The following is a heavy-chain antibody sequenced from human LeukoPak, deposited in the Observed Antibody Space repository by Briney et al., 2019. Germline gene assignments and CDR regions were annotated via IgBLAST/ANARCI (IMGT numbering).Heavy chain of an antibody. D-gene: IGHD6-19*01. V-gene: IGHV1-2*02. CDR2: INPNSGGT. CDR1: GYTFTGYY. Sequence: ASVKVSCKASGYTFTGYYMHWVRQAPGQGLEWMGWINPNSGGTNYAQKFQGRVTMTRDTSISTAYMELSRLRSDDTAVCYCARDPNFIAVAGTSGSDYWGQGTLVTVSS. J-gene: IGHJ4*02. CDR3: ARDPNFIAVAGTSGSDY.